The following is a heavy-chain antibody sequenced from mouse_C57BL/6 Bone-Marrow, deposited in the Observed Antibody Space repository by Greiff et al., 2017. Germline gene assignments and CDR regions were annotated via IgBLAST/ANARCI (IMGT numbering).Heavy chain of an antibody. CDR1: GFTFSDYG. D-gene: IGHD1-1*01. Sequence: DVQLVESGGGLVKPGGSLKLSCAASGFTFSDYGMHWVRQAPEKGLEWVAYISSGSSTIYYADTVKGRFTISRDNAKNTLFLQMTSLRSEDTAMYYCARRDYGTFMDYWGQGTSVTVSS. CDR3: ARRDYGTFMDY. J-gene: IGHJ4*01. CDR2: ISSGSSTI. V-gene: IGHV5-17*01.